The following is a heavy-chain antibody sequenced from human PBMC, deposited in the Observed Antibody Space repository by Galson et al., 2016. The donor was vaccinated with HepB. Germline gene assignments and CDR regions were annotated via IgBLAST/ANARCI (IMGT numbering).Heavy chain of an antibody. D-gene: IGHD3-22*01. CDR2: IIPIFATP. V-gene: IGHV1-69*13. Sequence: SVKVSCKASGGTFNNYVTSWVRQAPGQGLEWMGAIIPIFATPNYAQKFQGRVTITADESTSTAYMELSSLKPEDTAVYYCARDDVFHSYYSRLYYYPFDYWGQGTLVTVSS. J-gene: IGHJ4*02. CDR1: GGTFNNYV. CDR3: ARDDVFHSYYSRLYYYPFDY.